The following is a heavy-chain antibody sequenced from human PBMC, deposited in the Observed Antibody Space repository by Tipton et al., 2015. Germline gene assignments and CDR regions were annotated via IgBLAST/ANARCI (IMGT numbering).Heavy chain of an antibody. CDR1: GDSINGRHYY. Sequence: TLSLTCTVSGDSINGRHYYWGWIRQPPGKGLDWIGSMYYTGRTDSNPSLKSRVTISGDTSKNKFSLTLTSATAADTAIYYCANNYASGSYYRFWGQGSLVIVSS. J-gene: IGHJ4*02. CDR3: ANNYASGSYYRF. V-gene: IGHV4-39*01. D-gene: IGHD3-10*01. CDR2: MYYTGRT.